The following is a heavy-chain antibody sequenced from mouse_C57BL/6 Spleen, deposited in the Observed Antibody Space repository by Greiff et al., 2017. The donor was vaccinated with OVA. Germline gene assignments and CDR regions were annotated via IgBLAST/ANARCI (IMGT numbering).Heavy chain of an antibody. V-gene: IGHV1-59*01. CDR2: IDPSDSYT. Sequence: QVQLQQSGAELVRPGTSVKLSCKASGYTFTSYWMHWVKQRPGQGLEWIGVIDPSDSYTNYNQKFKGKATLTVDTSSSTAYMQLSSLTSEDSAVYYCARTAQANGGAYWGQGTLVTVSA. CDR3: ARTAQANGGAY. D-gene: IGHD3-2*02. J-gene: IGHJ3*01. CDR1: GYTFTSYW.